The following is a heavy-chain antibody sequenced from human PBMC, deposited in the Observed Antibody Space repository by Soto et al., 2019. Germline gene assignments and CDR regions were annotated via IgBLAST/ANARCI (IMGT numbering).Heavy chain of an antibody. CDR3: ARSGLCSGGSGYSMLSWFDP. CDR1: GGSISSGGYS. V-gene: IGHV4-30-2*01. J-gene: IGHJ5*02. D-gene: IGHD2-15*01. Sequence: PSETLSLTCAVSGGSISSGGYSWSWIRQPPGKGLEWIGYIYHSGSTYYNPSLKRRVTISVDRSKNRSSLKLSCVTAAEPAVYFWARSGLCSGGSGYSMLSWFDPWGQGTLVTVSS. CDR2: IYHSGST.